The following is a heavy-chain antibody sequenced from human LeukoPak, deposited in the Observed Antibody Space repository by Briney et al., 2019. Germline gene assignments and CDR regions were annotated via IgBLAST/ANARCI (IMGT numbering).Heavy chain of an antibody. CDR3: ARGMRYCGGGGCSSIFDY. D-gene: IGHD2-15*01. CDR2: ISSSGSTI. Sequence: GGSLRLYCAASGFSFSDYYMSSIRQAPGKGLEWVSYISSSGSTIYYADSVKGRFTISKNHAKNSLYLQKTSLRADDTAVYYCARGMRYCGGGGCSSIFDYWGQGTLVTVSS. CDR1: GFSFSDYY. V-gene: IGHV3-11*01. J-gene: IGHJ4*02.